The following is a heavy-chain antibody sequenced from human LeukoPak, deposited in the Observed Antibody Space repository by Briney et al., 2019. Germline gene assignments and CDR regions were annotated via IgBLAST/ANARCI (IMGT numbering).Heavy chain of an antibody. CDR2: IKEDGSEK. D-gene: IGHD3-22*01. V-gene: IGHV3-7*01. CDR1: GFNLSSYW. CDR3: ARSRPPLYYYDSSGYFDC. Sequence: GGSLRLSCAASGFNLSSYWMSWVRQAPGKGLEWVANIKEDGSEKYYVDSVKGRFTISRDNAKNSLYLQMNSLRAEDTAVYYCARSRPPLYYYDSSGYFDCWGQGTLVTVSS. J-gene: IGHJ4*02.